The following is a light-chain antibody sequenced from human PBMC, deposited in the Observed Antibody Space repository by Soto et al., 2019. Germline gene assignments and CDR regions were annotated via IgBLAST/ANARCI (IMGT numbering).Light chain of an antibody. CDR3: CSYAGRYSYV. J-gene: IGLJ1*01. CDR1: SSDVGSYNY. Sequence: QSALTQPRSVSGSPGQSVTISCTGTSSDVGSYNYVSWYQQHPGKAPKVIIYDVSKRPSGVPDRFSASKSGKTASLTISGLQADDEADYYCCSYAGRYSYVFGSGTKLTVL. CDR2: DVS. V-gene: IGLV2-11*01.